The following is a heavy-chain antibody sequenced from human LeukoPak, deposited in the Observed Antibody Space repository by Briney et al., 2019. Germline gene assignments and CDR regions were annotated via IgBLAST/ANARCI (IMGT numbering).Heavy chain of an antibody. J-gene: IGHJ4*02. D-gene: IGHD2-2*01. CDR3: AAVLECSHTTCYDY. CDR1: GFTFTTSA. CDR2: IVVGSGNT. V-gene: IGHV1-58*01. Sequence: GTSVKVSCKAPGFTFTTSAVQWVRQARGQRLEWIGWIVVGSGNTNYAQKFQERVTITRDMSTSTAYMELSSLRSEDTAVYYCAAVLECSHTTCYDYWGQATLVSVPS.